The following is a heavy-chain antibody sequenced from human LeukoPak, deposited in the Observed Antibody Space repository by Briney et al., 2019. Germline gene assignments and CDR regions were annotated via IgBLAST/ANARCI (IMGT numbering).Heavy chain of an antibody. CDR2: ISYDGSNK. J-gene: IGHJ4*02. V-gene: IGHV3-30*18. Sequence: GGSLRLSCAASGFTFSSYGMHWVRQAPGKGLEWVAVISYDGSNKYYADSVKGRFTTSRDNSKNTLYLQMNSLRAEDTAVYYCAKDESGDYWGQGTLVTVSS. CDR1: GFTFSSYG. CDR3: AKDESGDY. D-gene: IGHD6-25*01.